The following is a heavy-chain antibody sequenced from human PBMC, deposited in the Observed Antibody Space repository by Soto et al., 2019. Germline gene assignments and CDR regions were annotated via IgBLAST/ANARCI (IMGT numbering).Heavy chain of an antibody. CDR1: GGSFSGYY. CDR3: ARGMYGDVETDMVTNCFDY. V-gene: IGHV4-34*01. D-gene: IGHD5-18*01. J-gene: IGHJ4*02. CDR2: INHSGST. Sequence: SETLSLTCAVYGGSFSGYYWSWIRQPPGKGLEWIGEINHSGSTSYNPSLKSRVTISVDTSKNQLSLKLSSVTAADTAVYYCARGMYGDVETDMVTNCFDYWGQGTPVT.